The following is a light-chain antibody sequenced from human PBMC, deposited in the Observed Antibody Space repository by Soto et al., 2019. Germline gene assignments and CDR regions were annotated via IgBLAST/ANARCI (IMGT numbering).Light chain of an antibody. J-gene: IGKJ1*01. CDR2: GAS. CDR3: QQCDDWPRT. Sequence: EIVMTQSPATLSVSQGERAALSCRASQSVGNNLAWYQQKPGQAPRLLIHGASIRATGVPARFSGSGSGTEFTLTISSLQSEDFAVYYCQQCDDWPRTFGQGTKVDIK. CDR1: QSVGNN. V-gene: IGKV3-15*01.